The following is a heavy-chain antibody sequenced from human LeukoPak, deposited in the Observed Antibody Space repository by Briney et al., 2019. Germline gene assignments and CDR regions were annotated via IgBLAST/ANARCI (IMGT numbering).Heavy chain of an antibody. CDR1: SGSISLYY. V-gene: IGHV4-59*01. CDR3: ARGRYCGGDCYDFDY. CDR2: IYYSGST. D-gene: IGHD2-21*02. Sequence: SETLSLTCTVSSGSISLYYWSWIRQPPGKGLEWIGYIYYSGSTNYNPSLKSRVTISVDTSKNQFSLKLRSVTAADTAVYHCARGRYCGGDCYDFDYWGQGTLVTVSS. J-gene: IGHJ4*02.